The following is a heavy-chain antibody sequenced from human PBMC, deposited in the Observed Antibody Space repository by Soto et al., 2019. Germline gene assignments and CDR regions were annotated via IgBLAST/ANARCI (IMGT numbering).Heavy chain of an antibody. CDR3: ARESFSAAPNFFDY. D-gene: IGHD1-26*01. CDR1: GFAFSNYE. Sequence: GGSLRLSCAASGFAFSNYEMNWVRQAPGKGLEWVSYISLSGSTIYYADSVKGRFTISRDDAKDSLYLEMDSLRADDTAVYYCARESFSAAPNFFDYWGQGTLVTVSS. CDR2: ISLSGSTI. V-gene: IGHV3-48*03. J-gene: IGHJ4*02.